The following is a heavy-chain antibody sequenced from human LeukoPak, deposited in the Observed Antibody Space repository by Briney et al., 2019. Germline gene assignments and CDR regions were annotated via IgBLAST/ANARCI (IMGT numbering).Heavy chain of an antibody. CDR3: ARGAEDYVWGSYPNWFDP. D-gene: IGHD3-16*01. CDR1: GGSFSGYY. CDR2: ISHRGST. Sequence: SETLSLTCAVYGGSFSGYYWNWIRQPPGKGLEWIGEISHRGSTNYNPFLKSRVTISVDTSRSQFSLKLSSVTAADTAVYYCARGAEDYVWGSYPNWFDPWGQGTLVTVSS. V-gene: IGHV4-34*01. J-gene: IGHJ5*02.